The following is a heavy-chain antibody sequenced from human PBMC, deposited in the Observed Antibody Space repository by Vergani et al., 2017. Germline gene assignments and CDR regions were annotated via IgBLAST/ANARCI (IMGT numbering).Heavy chain of an antibody. V-gene: IGHV1-69*01. D-gene: IGHD3-22*01. J-gene: IGHJ6*03. CDR2: IIPIFGTA. CDR3: ARGDGTGMIVPTVPRPGYYYYMDV. CDR1: GGTFSSYA. Sequence: QVQLVQSGAEVKKPGSSVKVSCKASGGTFSSYAISWVRQAPGQGLEWMGGIIPIFGTANYAQKFQGRVTITADESTSTAYMELSSLRSEDTAVYYCARGDGTGMIVPTVPRPGYYYYMDVWGKGTTVTVSS.